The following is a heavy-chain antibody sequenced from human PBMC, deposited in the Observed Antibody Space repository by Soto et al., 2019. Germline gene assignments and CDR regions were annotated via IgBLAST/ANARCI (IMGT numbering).Heavy chain of an antibody. CDR1: GYSFSSHG. CDR2: ISAYNGNT. Sequence: ASVKVSCKASGYSFSSHGISWVRQAPGQGLEWMGWISAYNGNTQYAQKFQGRVTMTTDTSTSTAYMDLRSLKSDDTGGDYCSKDPPLHGNHRGTPLMVVWGQGTTVTVSS. V-gene: IGHV1-18*04. J-gene: IGHJ6*02. D-gene: IGHD1-1*01. CDR3: SKDPPLHGNHRGTPLMVV.